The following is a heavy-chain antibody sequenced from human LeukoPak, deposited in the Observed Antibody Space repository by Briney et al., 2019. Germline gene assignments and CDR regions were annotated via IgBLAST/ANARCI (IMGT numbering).Heavy chain of an antibody. V-gene: IGHV3-21*01. CDR2: ISSSSYI. Sequence: GGSLRLSSAASGFTFSSYSMKWVRQAPGKGLEWVSSISSSSYIYYADSVKGRFTISRDNAKNPLYLQMNSLRAEDTAMYYCARDRDIDWGQGTLVTVSS. J-gene: IGHJ4*02. D-gene: IGHD5-24*01. CDR1: GFTFSSYS. CDR3: ARDRDID.